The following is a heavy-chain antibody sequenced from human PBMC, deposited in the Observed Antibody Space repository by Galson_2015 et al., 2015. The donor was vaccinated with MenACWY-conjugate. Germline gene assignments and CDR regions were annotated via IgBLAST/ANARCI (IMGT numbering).Heavy chain of an antibody. CDR3: APHRSYSSGWYWFDP. V-gene: IGHV4-59*08. J-gene: IGHJ5*02. CDR1: VGSISNDY. D-gene: IGHD6-19*01. Sequence: ATLFLPCAFSVGSISNDYCCWLRPPPGGGVEWVGLIYYSGNKNYTPPVKSRFTISRDNSKNKFYLKMSRLTAEDTAVYYCAPHRSYSSGWYWFDPWGQGTLVTVSS. CDR2: IYYSGNK.